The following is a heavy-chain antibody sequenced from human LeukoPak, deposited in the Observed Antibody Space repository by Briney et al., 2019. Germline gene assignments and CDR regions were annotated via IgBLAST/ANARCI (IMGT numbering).Heavy chain of an antibody. J-gene: IGHJ5*02. D-gene: IGHD3-10*01. V-gene: IGHV1-2*02. CDR3: ARLILWFGESSWFDP. Sequence: ASVKVSCKASGYTFTDYYIHWVRQAPGQGLEWMAWIDPNSGATNYAQKFQGRITMTRDTSISTAYMELSRLRSDDTAVYYCARLILWFGESSWFDPWGQGTLVTVSS. CDR1: GYTFTDYY. CDR2: IDPNSGAT.